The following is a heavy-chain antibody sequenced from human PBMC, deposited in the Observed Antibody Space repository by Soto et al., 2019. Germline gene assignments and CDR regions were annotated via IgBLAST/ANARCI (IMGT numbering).Heavy chain of an antibody. D-gene: IGHD3-16*01. Sequence: EVQLLESGGDLVQPGGSLRLSCVASGFSFDNYAMSWVRQAPGKGLEWVSAIKSDGSSTYYAASVKDRFIISRDNSKNTLYLQLNSLRAEDTAVYYCAQLGLMTFSHKHYCNHWGRGTLVTVSS. J-gene: IGHJ4*02. V-gene: IGHV3-23*01. CDR2: IKSDGSST. CDR1: GFSFDNYA. CDR3: AQLGLMTFSHKHYCNH.